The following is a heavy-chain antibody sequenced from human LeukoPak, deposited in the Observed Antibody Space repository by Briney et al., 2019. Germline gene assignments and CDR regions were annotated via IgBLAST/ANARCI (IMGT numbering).Heavy chain of an antibody. CDR1: GFTFSSYE. CDR2: ISSSGSTI. D-gene: IGHD3-10*02. J-gene: IGHJ6*04. CDR3: AELGITMIGGV. V-gene: IGHV3-48*03. Sequence: HPGGSLRLSCAASGFTFSSYEMNWVRQAPGKGRGWVSYISSSGSTIYYADSVKGRFTISRDNAKNSLYLQMNSLRAEDTAVYYCAELGITMIGGVWGKGTTVTISS.